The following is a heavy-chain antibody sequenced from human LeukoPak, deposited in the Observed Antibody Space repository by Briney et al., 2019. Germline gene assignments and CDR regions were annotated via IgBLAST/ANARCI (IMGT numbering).Heavy chain of an antibody. V-gene: IGHV3-33*06. D-gene: IGHD6-25*01. Sequence: PGRSLRLSCAASGFTFSRNAMHWVRPAPGRGLEWVGVIWYDGSNKYYADSVRGRSTISRDNSKSTMFLQMNSLGVEDTAVYYCAKGIAAGAMGYMDVRGKGTTVTVSS. CDR3: AKGIAAGAMGYMDV. CDR2: IWYDGSNK. CDR1: GFTFSRNA. J-gene: IGHJ6*03.